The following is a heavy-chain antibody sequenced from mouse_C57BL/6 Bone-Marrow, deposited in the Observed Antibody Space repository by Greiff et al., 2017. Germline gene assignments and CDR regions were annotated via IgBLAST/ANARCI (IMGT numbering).Heavy chain of an antibody. V-gene: IGHV1-7*01. CDR3: ARSPLGRPWYFDV. D-gene: IGHD4-1*01. CDR2: INPSSGYT. Sequence: QVQLKHSGAELAKPGASVKLSCKASGYTFTSYWMHWVKQRPGQGLEWIGYINPSSGYTKYNQKFKDKATLTADKSSSTAYMQLSSLTYEDSAVYYCARSPLGRPWYFDVWGTGTTVTVSS. CDR1: GYTFTSYW. J-gene: IGHJ1*03.